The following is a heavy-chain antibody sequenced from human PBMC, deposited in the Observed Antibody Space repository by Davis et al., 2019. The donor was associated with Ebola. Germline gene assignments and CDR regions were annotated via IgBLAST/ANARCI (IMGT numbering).Heavy chain of an antibody. D-gene: IGHD2-15*01. CDR2: IIPIFGTA. V-gene: IGHV1-69*06. J-gene: IGHJ6*02. Sequence: SVKVSCKASGGTFSSYAISWVRQAPGQGLEWMGGIIPIFGTANYAQKFQGRVTITADKSTSTAYMELSSLRSEDTAVYYCAADSYALYCSGGSCSYGMDVWGQGTTVTVSS. CDR3: AADSYALYCSGGSCSYGMDV. CDR1: GGTFSSYA.